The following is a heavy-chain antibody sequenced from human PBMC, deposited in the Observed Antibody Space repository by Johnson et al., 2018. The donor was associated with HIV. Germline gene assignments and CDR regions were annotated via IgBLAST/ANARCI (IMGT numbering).Heavy chain of an antibody. V-gene: IGHV3-30*04. CDR3: ARSGGYPNAFDI. D-gene: IGHD6-13*01. Sequence: QVQLVESGGGVVQPGRSLRLSCAASGFTFSSYAMHWVRQAPGKGLEWVAVISYDGSKKYHADSVKGRFTISRDNVKNSLYLQMNRLRVEDTAVYYCARSGGYPNAFDIWGQGAMVTVSS. CDR1: GFTFSSYA. CDR2: ISYDGSKK. J-gene: IGHJ3*02.